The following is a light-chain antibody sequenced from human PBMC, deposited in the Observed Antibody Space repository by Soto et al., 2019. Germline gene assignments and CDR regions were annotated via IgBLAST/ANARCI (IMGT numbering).Light chain of an antibody. V-gene: IGLV2-23*02. CDR2: EVS. Sequence: QSALTQPASVSGSPGQSITISCTGTSSDVGSYNVVSWYQQHPGKAPKLLIYEVSKRPSGVSDRFSGSKSGNTASLTISGLQAEEEADYHCCSYAGSSSAYVFGTGTKLTVL. CDR1: SSDVGSYNV. J-gene: IGLJ1*01. CDR3: CSYAGSSSAYV.